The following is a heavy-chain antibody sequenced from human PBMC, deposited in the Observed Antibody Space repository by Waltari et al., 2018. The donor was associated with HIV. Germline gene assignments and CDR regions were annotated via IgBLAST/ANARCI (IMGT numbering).Heavy chain of an antibody. CDR3: VTSAYGANSWIDY. V-gene: IGHV5-51*01. Sequence: DVQLVQSGAEIKKPGESLKISCKGSGYSFTKNWIGWVRQMPGKGLDWMAIIYPDDSDTRYNPSFRGQVTISVDRSISTAHLSWRRLKTSDTGIYYCVTSAYGANSWIDYWGQGTPVTVSS. D-gene: IGHD3-10*01. CDR2: IYPDDSDT. J-gene: IGHJ4*02. CDR1: GYSFTKNW.